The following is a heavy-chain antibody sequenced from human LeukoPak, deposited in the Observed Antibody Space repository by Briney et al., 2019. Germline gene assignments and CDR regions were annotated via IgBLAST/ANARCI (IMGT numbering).Heavy chain of an antibody. V-gene: IGHV1-69*05. Sequence: SVKVSCKASGGTFSSYAISWVRQAPGQGLEWMGRIIPIFGTANYAQKFQGRVTITTDESTSTAYMELSSLRSEDTAVYYCASPQNGYSYGYYWGRGTLVTVSS. CDR1: GGTFSSYA. CDR2: IIPIFGTA. J-gene: IGHJ4*02. D-gene: IGHD5-18*01. CDR3: ASPQNGYSYGYY.